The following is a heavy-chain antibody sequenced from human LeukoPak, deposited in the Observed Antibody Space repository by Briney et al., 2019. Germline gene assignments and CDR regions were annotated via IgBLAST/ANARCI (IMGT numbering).Heavy chain of an antibody. V-gene: IGHV1-46*01. J-gene: IGHJ4*02. D-gene: IGHD3-10*01. CDR3: ARHVASGSYYKAFDY. Sequence: GASVKVSCKASGYTFTSYFMHWVRQAPGQGLEWMGIINPCGGSTNYAQNFQGRVTLTRDTSTSTVYMELSSLRSEDTAVYYCARHVASGSYYKAFDYWGQGTLVTVSS. CDR2: INPCGGST. CDR1: GYTFTSYF.